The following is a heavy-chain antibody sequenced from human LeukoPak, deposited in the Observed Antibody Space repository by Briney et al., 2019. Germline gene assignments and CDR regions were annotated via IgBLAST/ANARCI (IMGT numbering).Heavy chain of an antibody. CDR1: GFTFTSYG. CDR2: ISYDGRNK. V-gene: IGHV3-30*18. J-gene: IGHJ6*02. Sequence: GGSLRLSCAASGFTFTSYGMHWVRQAPGKGLEWVAVISYDGRNKYYADSVKGRFTISRDNSKNTLYLQMNSLRAEDMGVYYCAKSYEWEQLYYYYGMDVWGQGTTVTASS. D-gene: IGHD1-26*01. CDR3: AKSYEWEQLYYYYGMDV.